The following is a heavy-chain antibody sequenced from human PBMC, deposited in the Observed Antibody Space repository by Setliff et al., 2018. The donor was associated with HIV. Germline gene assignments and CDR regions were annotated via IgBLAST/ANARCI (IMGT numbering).Heavy chain of an antibody. V-gene: IGHV4-59*01. J-gene: IGHJ4*02. D-gene: IGHD6-13*01. CDR3: VRTYSSSWYSSHLWVDY. CDR1: GGSISSYY. Sequence: SETLSLTCTVSGGSISSYYWSWIRQPPGKGLEWIGYIYYSGSTNYNPSLKSRVTISVDTSKNQFSLKLSSVTAADTAVYYCVRTYSSSWYSSHLWVDYWGQGTLVTVSS. CDR2: IYYSGST.